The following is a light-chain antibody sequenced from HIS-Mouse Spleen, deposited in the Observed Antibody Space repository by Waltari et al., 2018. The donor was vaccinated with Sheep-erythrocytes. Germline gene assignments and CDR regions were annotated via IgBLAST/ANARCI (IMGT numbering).Light chain of an antibody. J-gene: IGLJ3*02. Sequence: QSALTQPASVSGSPGQSITISCTGTSSDVGSYNLFSWYQQHPGKAPKLMIYEGSKGPSGVSNRFSGSKSGNTASRTIAGLQAEDEADYYCCSYAGSSTPWVFGGGTKLTVL. V-gene: IGLV2-23*01. CDR1: SSDVGSYNL. CDR2: EGS. CDR3: CSYAGSSTPWV.